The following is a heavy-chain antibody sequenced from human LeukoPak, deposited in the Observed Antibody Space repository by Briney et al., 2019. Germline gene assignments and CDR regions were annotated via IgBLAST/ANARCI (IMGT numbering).Heavy chain of an antibody. CDR2: IRFDGSNE. CDR1: GFTFDDYA. CDR3: AKDNSAYGRVFDY. Sequence: GGSLRLSCAASGFTFDDYAMHWVRQAPGKGLEWVAFIRFDGSNEYYADSVKGRFTISRDNSKNTLYLQMNSLRAEDTAVYYCAKDNSAYGRVFDYWGQGTLVTVSS. V-gene: IGHV3-30*02. D-gene: IGHD5-12*01. J-gene: IGHJ4*02.